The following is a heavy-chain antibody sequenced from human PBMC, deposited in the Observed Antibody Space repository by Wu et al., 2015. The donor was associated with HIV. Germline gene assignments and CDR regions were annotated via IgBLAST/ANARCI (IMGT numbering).Heavy chain of an antibody. V-gene: IGHV1-69*16. CDR1: GGTFSSYS. CDR2: ESSLPFRFQ. D-gene: IGHD1/OR15-1a*01. J-gene: IGHJ2*01. Sequence: HVQLLQSGAEVKRPGSSVKVSCKASGGTFSSYSITWVRQAPGLGRCSGVGGESSLPFRFQQNSAPKFQDRVTITADESTSTAYMELSSLRSEDTAVYYCTRDEREQPGWYFDLWGRGTLVTVSS. CDR3: TRDEREQPGWYFDL.